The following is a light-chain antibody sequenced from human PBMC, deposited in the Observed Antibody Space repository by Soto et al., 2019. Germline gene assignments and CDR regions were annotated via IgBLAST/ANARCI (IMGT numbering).Light chain of an antibody. J-gene: IGKJ2*01. CDR2: GAS. CDR3: QQYDNWPYT. CDR1: QSVSSN. Sequence: EVVVTQSPATLSVSPGERATLSCRASQSVSSNLAWYQQKPGQAPRLLIYGASTRATGIPARFSGIGSGTEFTLTISSLQSEDFAVYYCQQYDNWPYTFGQGTKLEIK. V-gene: IGKV3-15*01.